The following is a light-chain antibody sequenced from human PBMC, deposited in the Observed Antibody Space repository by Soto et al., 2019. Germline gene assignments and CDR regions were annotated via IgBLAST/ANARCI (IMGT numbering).Light chain of an antibody. V-gene: IGLV2-14*01. Sequence: QSVLTQPASVSGSPGQSITISCTGTSSDVGGYNYVSWYQQRPGKAPKFMIYEVTNRPSGVSNRFSGSKSGNTASLTISGLQAEDEADYYCASYTSRGTRVFGTGTKATVL. CDR2: EVT. CDR3: ASYTSRGTRV. J-gene: IGLJ1*01. CDR1: SSDVGGYNY.